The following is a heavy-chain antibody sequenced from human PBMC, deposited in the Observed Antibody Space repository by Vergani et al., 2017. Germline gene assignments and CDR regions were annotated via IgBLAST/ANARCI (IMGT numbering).Heavy chain of an antibody. CDR2: ISGSGGST. J-gene: IGHJ4*02. CDR1: GFTFSSYA. V-gene: IGHV3-23*01. CDR3: AKAPNYYDSRGYRTFDY. D-gene: IGHD3-22*01. Sequence: EVQLLESGGGLVQPGGSLRLSCAASGFTFSSYAMSWVRQAPGKGLEWVSAISGSGGSTYYADSVKGRFTISRDNSKNTLYLQMNSLRAEDTAVYYCAKAPNYYDSRGYRTFDYWGQGTLVTVSS.